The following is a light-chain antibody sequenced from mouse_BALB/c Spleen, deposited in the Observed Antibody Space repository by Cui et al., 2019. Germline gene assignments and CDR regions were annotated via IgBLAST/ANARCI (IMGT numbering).Light chain of an antibody. CDR1: SRVSY. V-gene: IGKV4-57*01. Sequence: QIVLTQSPAIMSASPGEKVTITCSASSRVSYMHWLQQKPGTSPKLWIYSTSNLASGVPARFSGSGSGTSYSLTISRMEAEDAATYYCQQRSSYPYTFGGGTKLEIK. J-gene: IGKJ2*01. CDR2: STS. CDR3: QQRSSYPYT.